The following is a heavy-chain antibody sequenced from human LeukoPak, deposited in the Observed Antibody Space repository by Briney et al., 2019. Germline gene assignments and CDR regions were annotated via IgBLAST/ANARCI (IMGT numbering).Heavy chain of an antibody. J-gene: IGHJ5*02. CDR2: INHSGST. Sequence: PSETLSLTCAVYGGSFSGYYWSWIRQPPGKGLEWIGEINHSGSTNYKPSLKSRVTISVDTSKNQFSLKLSSVTAADTAVYYCARKLYSYGISSAWFDPWGQGTLVTVSS. D-gene: IGHD5-18*01. V-gene: IGHV4-34*01. CDR1: GGSFSGYY. CDR3: ARKLYSYGISSAWFDP.